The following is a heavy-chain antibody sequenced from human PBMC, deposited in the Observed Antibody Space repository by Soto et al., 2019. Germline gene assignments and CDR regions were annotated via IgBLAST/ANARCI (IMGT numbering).Heavy chain of an antibody. J-gene: IGHJ6*02. CDR3: ARDRVVVVVAAFRGYYYGMDV. D-gene: IGHD2-15*01. CDR1: GGSISSSNW. V-gene: IGHV4-4*02. Sequence: QVQLQESGPGLVKPSGTLSLTCAVSGGSISSSNWWSWVRQPPGKGLEWIGEIYHSGSTNYNPSLKSRVTISVDKSKNQFSLKLSSVTAADTAVYYCARDRVVVVVAAFRGYYYGMDVWGQGTTVTVSS. CDR2: IYHSGST.